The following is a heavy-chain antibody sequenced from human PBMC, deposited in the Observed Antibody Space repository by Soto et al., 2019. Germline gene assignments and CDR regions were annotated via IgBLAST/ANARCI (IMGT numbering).Heavy chain of an antibody. CDR3: ARYINYYDSSGSDY. CDR2: ISAHNGHT. Sequence: QVQLVQSGPEVKKPGASVKVSCKASGYTFNRYGITWVRQAPGQGLEWMGWISAHNGHTSYAQEVQGRVTMTTDTSTSTAYMELRSLRSGDTAVYYCARYINYYDSSGSDYWCQGTLVTVSS. D-gene: IGHD3-22*01. J-gene: IGHJ4*02. V-gene: IGHV1-18*01. CDR1: GYTFNRYG.